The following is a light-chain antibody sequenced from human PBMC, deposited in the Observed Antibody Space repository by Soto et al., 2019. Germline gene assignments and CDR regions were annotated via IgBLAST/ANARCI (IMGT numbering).Light chain of an antibody. CDR1: QSVSSRF. J-gene: IGKJ3*01. CDR3: QQYGSSLFS. Sequence: EIVLTQSPGTLSLSPGERATLSCRASQSVSSRFLVWYQQKPGQAPRLLIYAASSRATGIPDRFSGSGSGTDFTLNISRLEPEHFEVYYCQQYGSSLFSFGPGTKVDIK. CDR2: AAS. V-gene: IGKV3-20*01.